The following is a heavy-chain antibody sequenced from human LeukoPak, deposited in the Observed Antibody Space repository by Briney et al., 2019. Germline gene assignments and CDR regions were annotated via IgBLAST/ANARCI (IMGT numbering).Heavy chain of an antibody. J-gene: IGHJ4*02. CDR1: GGSFSSYY. CDR2: IYTSGST. D-gene: IGHD1-26*01. CDR3: ARGSGSYRPLYFFDY. Sequence: PSETLSLTCSVSGGSFSSYYWSWIRQPAGKGLEWIGRIYTSGSTNYNPFFKSRVTMSLDTSQKEVSLTLSSMTAADTAVYFCARGSGSYRPLYFFDYWGQGTLVTVSS. V-gene: IGHV4-4*07.